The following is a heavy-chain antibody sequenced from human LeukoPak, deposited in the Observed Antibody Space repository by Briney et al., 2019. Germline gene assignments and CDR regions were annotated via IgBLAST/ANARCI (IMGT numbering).Heavy chain of an antibody. CDR2: INHSGST. CDR3: ARAGLRYGIDY. D-gene: IGHD1-1*01. J-gene: IGHJ4*02. Sequence: SETLSLTCAVYGGSFSGYYWSWIRQPPGKGLEWIGEINHSGSTNYNPSLKSRVTISVDTSKNQFSLKLSSVTAADTAVYYCARAGLRYGIDYWGQGTLVIVSS. CDR1: GGSFSGYY. V-gene: IGHV4-34*01.